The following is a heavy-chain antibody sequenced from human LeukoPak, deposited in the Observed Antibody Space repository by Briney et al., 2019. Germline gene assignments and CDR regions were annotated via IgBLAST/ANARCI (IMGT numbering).Heavy chain of an antibody. J-gene: IGHJ6*02. CDR2: ISANDGNT. Sequence: ASVKVSCKASGYTFTSYGSSWVRQAPGQGLEWMGWISANDGNTDYPQKLQGRVTMTTDTSTSTAYMELRSLRSDDTAVYYCARDLGWYGMDVWGQGTTVTVSS. D-gene: IGHD2-15*01. CDR3: ARDLGWYGMDV. CDR1: GYTFTSYG. V-gene: IGHV1-18*01.